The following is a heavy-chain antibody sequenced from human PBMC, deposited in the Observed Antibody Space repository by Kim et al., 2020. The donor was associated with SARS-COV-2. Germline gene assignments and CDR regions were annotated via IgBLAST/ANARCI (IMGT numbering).Heavy chain of an antibody. CDR3: ARGGSLYCSSTSCYGFWSGYYTYYFDY. V-gene: IGHV3-21*01. Sequence: GGSLRLSCAASGFTFSSYSMNWVRQAPGKGLEWVSSISSSSSYIYYADSVKGRFTISRDNAKNSLYLQMNSLRAEDTALYYCARGGSLYCSSTSCYGFWSGYYTYYFDYWGQGTLVTVSS. CDR2: ISSSSSYI. CDR1: GFTFSSYS. D-gene: IGHD2-2*01. J-gene: IGHJ4*02.